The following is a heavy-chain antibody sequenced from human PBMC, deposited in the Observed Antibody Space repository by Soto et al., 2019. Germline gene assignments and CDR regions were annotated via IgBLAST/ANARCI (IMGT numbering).Heavy chain of an antibody. CDR1: GFTASSNY. CDR2: IYSGGST. J-gene: IGHJ6*02. CDR3: ARDGGIVVVPAAMGGYYGMDV. Sequence: LRLSCAASGFTASSNYMSWVRQAPGKGLEWVSVIYSGGSTYYADSVKGRFTISRDNSKNTLYLQMNSLRAEDTAVYYCARDGGIVVVPAAMGGYYGMDVWGQGTTVTVSS. D-gene: IGHD2-2*01. V-gene: IGHV3-53*01.